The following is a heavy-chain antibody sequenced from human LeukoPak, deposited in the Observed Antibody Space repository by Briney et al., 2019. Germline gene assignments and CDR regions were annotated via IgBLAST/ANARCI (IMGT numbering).Heavy chain of an antibody. Sequence: GSLRLSCAASGFTFDTYAMSWVRQPPGKGLEWIGEINHSGSTNYNPSLKSRVTISVDTSKNQFSLKLSSVTAADTAVYYCARGRQSVLRYFDWLSAGPNFDYWGQGTLVTVSS. J-gene: IGHJ4*02. D-gene: IGHD3-9*01. CDR3: ARGRQSVLRYFDWLSAGPNFDY. CDR1: GFTFDTYA. V-gene: IGHV4-34*01. CDR2: INHSGST.